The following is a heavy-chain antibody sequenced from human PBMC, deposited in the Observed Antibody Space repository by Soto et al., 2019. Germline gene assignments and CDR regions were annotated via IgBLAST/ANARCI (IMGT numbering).Heavy chain of an antibody. D-gene: IGHD4-17*01. Sequence: GASVKVSCKASGYTFTSYGISWVRQAPGQGLEWMGWISAYNGSTNYAQKLQGRVTMTTDTSTSTAYMELRSLRSDDTAVYYCARDAMTTVIYYYYYYGMDVWGQGATVTVSS. J-gene: IGHJ6*02. CDR1: GYTFTSYG. CDR3: ARDAMTTVIYYYYYYGMDV. V-gene: IGHV1-18*01. CDR2: ISAYNGST.